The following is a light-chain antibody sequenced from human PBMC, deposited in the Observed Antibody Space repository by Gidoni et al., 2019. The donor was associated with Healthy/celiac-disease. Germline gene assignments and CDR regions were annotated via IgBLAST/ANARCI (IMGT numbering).Light chain of an antibody. CDR3: QSYDSSLSEV. V-gene: IGLV1-40*01. CDR2: GNS. Sequence: QTVLTQPPSVSGAPGQRVTISCTGRISNIGAGYDVHWYQQLPGTAPKLLIYGNSNRPSGVPDRFSGSKSGTSASLAITGLQAEDEADYYCQSYDSSLSEVFGTGTKVTVL. CDR1: ISNIGAGYD. J-gene: IGLJ1*01.